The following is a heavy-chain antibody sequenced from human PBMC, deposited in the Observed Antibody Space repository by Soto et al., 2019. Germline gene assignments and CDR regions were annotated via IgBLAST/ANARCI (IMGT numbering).Heavy chain of an antibody. J-gene: IGHJ4*02. CDR2: ISDSGRST. V-gene: IGHV3-23*01. CDR3: ASRVGDYFDN. Sequence: EVQLLESGGDLVQPGGSLRLSCAASGFTFSRYAMGWVRQAPGKGLEWLSDISDSGRSTNYADSVKGRFTISRDNSQTTVYLQMSSLRVEDMAVYYCASRVGDYFDNLGQGTLVTVSS. CDR1: GFTFSRYA. D-gene: IGHD1-26*01.